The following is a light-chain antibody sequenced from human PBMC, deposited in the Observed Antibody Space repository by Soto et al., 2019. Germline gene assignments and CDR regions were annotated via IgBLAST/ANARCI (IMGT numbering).Light chain of an antibody. J-gene: IGKJ5*01. CDR3: QQYGSSPPIT. CDR2: GAS. V-gene: IGKV3-20*01. CDR1: QSVSSSY. Sequence: EIVLTQSPGTLSLSPGERATLSCRASQSVSSSYLAWYQQKPGQAPRLLIYGASSRAIGIPDRFSGSGSRTDFTLTISRLEPEDFAVYYCQQYGSSPPITFGQGTRLEIK.